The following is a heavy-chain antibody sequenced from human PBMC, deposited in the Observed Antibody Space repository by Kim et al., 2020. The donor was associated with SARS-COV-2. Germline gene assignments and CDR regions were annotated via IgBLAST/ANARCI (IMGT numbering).Heavy chain of an antibody. CDR3: ATVGGVDY. D-gene: IGHD3-16*01. CDR2: SGST. J-gene: IGHJ4*02. Sequence: SGSTYYNPSLTSRVTITVDTSKNQFSLKLSSVTAADTAVYYWATVGGVDYWGQGTLVTVSS. V-gene: IGHV4-39*01.